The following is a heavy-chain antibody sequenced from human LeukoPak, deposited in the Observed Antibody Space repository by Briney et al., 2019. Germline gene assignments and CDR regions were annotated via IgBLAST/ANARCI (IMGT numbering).Heavy chain of an antibody. Sequence: SVKVSCKVSGYTLTELSMHWVRQAPGQGLEWMGGIIPIFGTANYAQKFQGRVTITADESTSTAYMELSSLRSEDTAVYYCARAGTAMAPHGVSVYWGQGTLVTVSS. D-gene: IGHD5-18*01. J-gene: IGHJ4*02. CDR1: GYTLTELS. CDR3: ARAGTAMAPHGVSVY. V-gene: IGHV1-69*13. CDR2: IIPIFGTA.